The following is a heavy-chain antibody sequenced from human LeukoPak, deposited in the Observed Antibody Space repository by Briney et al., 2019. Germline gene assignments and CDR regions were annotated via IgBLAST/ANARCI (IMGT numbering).Heavy chain of an antibody. CDR1: GGSFSGYY. V-gene: IGHV4-34*01. CDR2: INHSGST. D-gene: IGHD1-26*01. Sequence: SETLSLTCAVYGGSFSGYYWSWIRQPPGKGLEWIGEINHSGSTNYNPSLKSRVTISVDTSKNQFSLKLSSVTAADTAVYYCARREGAGSYHIFDYWGQGTLVTVSS. CDR3: ARREGAGSYHIFDY. J-gene: IGHJ4*02.